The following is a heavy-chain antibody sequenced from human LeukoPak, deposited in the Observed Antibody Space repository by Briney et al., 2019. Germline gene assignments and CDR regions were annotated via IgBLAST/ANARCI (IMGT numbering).Heavy chain of an antibody. J-gene: IGHJ4*02. D-gene: IGHD1-26*01. Sequence: NTKYSQKFQGRVTITRDTSASTAYMELSSLRSEDTAVYYCARDFGWWELDYWGQGTLVTVSS. CDR3: ARDFGWWELDY. CDR2: NT. V-gene: IGHV1-3*01.